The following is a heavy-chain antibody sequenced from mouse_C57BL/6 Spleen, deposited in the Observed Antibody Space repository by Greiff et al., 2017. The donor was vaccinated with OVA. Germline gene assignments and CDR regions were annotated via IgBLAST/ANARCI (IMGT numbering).Heavy chain of an antibody. CDR2: IHPNSGST. V-gene: IGHV1-64*01. D-gene: IGHD1-1*01. CDR1: GYTFTSYW. CDR3: AREGTGSSFYFDY. Sequence: QVQLKQPGAELVKPGASVKLSCKASGYTFTSYWMHWVKQRPGQGLEWIGMIHPNSGSTNYNEKFKSKATLTVDKSSSTDYMQLSSLTSEDSAVYYCAREGTGSSFYFDYWGQGTTLTVSS. J-gene: IGHJ2*01.